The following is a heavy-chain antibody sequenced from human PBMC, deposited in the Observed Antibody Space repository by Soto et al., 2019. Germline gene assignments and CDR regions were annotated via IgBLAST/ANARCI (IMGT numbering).Heavy chain of an antibody. J-gene: IGHJ4*02. D-gene: IGHD4-17*01. CDR2: INAGNGNT. V-gene: IGHV1-3*01. Sequence: ASVKVSCKASGYTFTSYAMHWVRQAPGQRLEWMGWINAGNGNTKYSQKFQGRVTITRDTSASTAYMELSSLRSEDTAVYYCARDHVSTVTTIADYWGQGPLGTVST. CDR3: ARDHVSTVTTIADY. CDR1: GYTFTSYA.